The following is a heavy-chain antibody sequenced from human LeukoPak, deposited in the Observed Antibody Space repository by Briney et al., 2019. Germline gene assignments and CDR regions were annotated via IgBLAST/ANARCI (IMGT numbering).Heavy chain of an antibody. CDR1: GGSISSGGYY. J-gene: IGHJ6*02. Sequence: TSETLSLTCTVSGGSISSGGYYWSWIRQHPGKGLEWIGYSYYSGSTYYNPSLKSRVTISVDTSKNQFSLKLSSVTAADTAVYYCARDIALSTFRSKNYYYYGMDVWGQGTTVTVSS. CDR2: SYYSGST. CDR3: ARDIALSTFRSKNYYYYGMDV. D-gene: IGHD2-8*01. V-gene: IGHV4-31*03.